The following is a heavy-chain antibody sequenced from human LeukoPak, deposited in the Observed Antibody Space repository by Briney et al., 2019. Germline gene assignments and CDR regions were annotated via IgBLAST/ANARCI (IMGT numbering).Heavy chain of an antibody. CDR3: ARDQEEHDILTGYSH. CDR2: IYYSGST. J-gene: IGHJ4*02. D-gene: IGHD3-9*01. Sequence: SETLSLTCTVSGGSISSYYWSWIRQPPGKGLEWIGYIYYSGSTNYNPSLKSRVTISVDTSKNQFSLKLSSVTAADTAVYYCARDQEEHDILTGYSHWGQGTLVTVSS. CDR1: GGSISSYY. V-gene: IGHV4-59*01.